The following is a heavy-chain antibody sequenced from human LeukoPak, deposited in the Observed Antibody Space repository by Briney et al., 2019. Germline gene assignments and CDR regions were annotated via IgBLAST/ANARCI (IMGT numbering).Heavy chain of an antibody. V-gene: IGHV4-61*01. CDR3: ARGLRFLEWLADWFDP. CDR1: GGSASSGSYY. CDR2: IYYSGST. J-gene: IGHJ5*02. Sequence: PSETLSLTCTVSGGSASSGSYYWSWIRQPPGKGLEWIGYIYYSGSTNYNPSLKSRVTISVDTSKNQFSLKLSSVTAADTAVYYCARGLRFLEWLADWFDPWGQGTLVTVSS. D-gene: IGHD3-3*01.